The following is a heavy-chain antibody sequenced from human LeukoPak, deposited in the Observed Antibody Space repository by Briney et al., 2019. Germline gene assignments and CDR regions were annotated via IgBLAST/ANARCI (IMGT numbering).Heavy chain of an antibody. CDR3: TRHGYDSSDYYATLDY. D-gene: IGHD3-22*01. J-gene: IGHJ4*02. CDR2: IRSKANSYAT. Sequence: GGSLKLSCAASGFTFSGSAMHWVRQASGIGLEWVGRIRSKANSYATAYAASVKGRFTISRDDSKNTAYMQMNSLKTEDTAVYYCTRHGYDSSDYYATLDYWGQGTLVTVSS. CDR1: GFTFSGSA. V-gene: IGHV3-73*01.